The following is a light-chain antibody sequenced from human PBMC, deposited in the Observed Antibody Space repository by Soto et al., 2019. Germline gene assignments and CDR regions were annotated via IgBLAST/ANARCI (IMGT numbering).Light chain of an antibody. V-gene: IGKV1-5*03. J-gene: IGKJ1*01. CDR2: QAS. Sequence: DIQMTQSPSTLSASVGDRVTITCLASQSINNWLAWYQQKPGKAPKLLVYQASSLEDGVPSRFSGSGSGTEFTLTISSLQPDDFATYYCQQYNNYWTFGQGTKVEIK. CDR1: QSINNW. CDR3: QQYNNYWT.